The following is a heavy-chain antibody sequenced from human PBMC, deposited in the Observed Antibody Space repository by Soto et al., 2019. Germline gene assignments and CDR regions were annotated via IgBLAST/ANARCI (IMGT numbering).Heavy chain of an antibody. J-gene: IGHJ3*02. Sequence: ASVKVSCKASGYTFTSYDINWVRQATGQGLEWMGWMNPNSGNTGYAQKFQGRVTMTRNTSISTAYMELSSLRSEDTAVYYCAIVLSHTDAFDIWGQGTMVTVSS. CDR2: MNPNSGNT. CDR1: GYTFTSYD. V-gene: IGHV1-8*01. D-gene: IGHD3-9*01. CDR3: AIVLSHTDAFDI.